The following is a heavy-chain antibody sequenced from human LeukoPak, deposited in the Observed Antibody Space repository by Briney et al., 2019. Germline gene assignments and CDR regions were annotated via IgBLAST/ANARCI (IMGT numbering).Heavy chain of an antibody. CDR1: GGSFSGYY. CDR2: INHSGGT. J-gene: IGHJ4*02. V-gene: IGHV4-34*01. D-gene: IGHD2-2*01. Sequence: SETLSLTCAVYGGSFSGYYWSWIRQPPGKGLEWIGEINHSGGTNYNPSLKSRVTISVDTSKNQFSLKLSSVTAADTAVYYCARGGIHCSSTSCYPVFDYWGQGTLVTVSS. CDR3: ARGGIHCSSTSCYPVFDY.